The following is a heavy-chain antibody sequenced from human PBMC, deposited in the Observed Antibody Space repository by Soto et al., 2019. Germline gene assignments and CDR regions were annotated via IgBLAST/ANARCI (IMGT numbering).Heavy chain of an antibody. CDR1: GFTFSNAW. CDR3: NTEGTMMYFDY. V-gene: IGHV3-15*01. CDR2: IKSKTDGGTT. J-gene: IGHJ4*02. Sequence: PGGSLRLSCGASGFTFSNAWMSWVRQAPGKGLEWVGRIKSKTDGGTTDYAAPVKGRFTISRDDSKNTLSLQMNSLKTEDTAVYYCNTEGTMMYFDYWGQGTLVTVSS. D-gene: IGHD3-22*01.